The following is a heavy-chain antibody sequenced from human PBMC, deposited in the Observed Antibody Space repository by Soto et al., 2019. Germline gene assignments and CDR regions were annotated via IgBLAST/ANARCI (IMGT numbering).Heavy chain of an antibody. J-gene: IGHJ6*02. CDR1: GFTFSSYW. V-gene: IGHV3-7*05. Sequence: GGSLRLSCAASGFTFSSYWMSWVRQAPGKGLEWVANIKQDGSEKYYVDSVKGRFTISRDNAKNSLYLQMNSLRAEDTAVYYCARDRHSSSSFYYYYGMDVWGQGTTVTVSS. CDR3: ARDRHSSSSFYYYYGMDV. D-gene: IGHD6-6*01. CDR2: IKQDGSEK.